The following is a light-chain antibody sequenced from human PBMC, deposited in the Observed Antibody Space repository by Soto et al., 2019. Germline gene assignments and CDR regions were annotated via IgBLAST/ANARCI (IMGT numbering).Light chain of an antibody. CDR2: GAS. V-gene: IGKV3-15*01. CDR3: QHYNNWPPIT. J-gene: IGKJ5*01. Sequence: EIGMTQSPATLSVSPGERATLSCMASQSVAGNLAWYQQKPGQAPRLLIYGASTRATGIPASFSGSGSGTEFKFTISSLQSEDLAVYYCQHYNNWPPITFGQGTRLEIK. CDR1: QSVAGN.